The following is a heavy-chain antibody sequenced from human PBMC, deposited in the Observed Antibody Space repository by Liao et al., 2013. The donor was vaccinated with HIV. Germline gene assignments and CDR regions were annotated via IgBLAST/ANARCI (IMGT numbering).Heavy chain of an antibody. Sequence: QVQLQESGPGLVKPSETLSLTCTVSGGSISSYYWSWIRQPAGKGLEWIGRIYTSGSTNYNPSLKSRVTMSVDTSKNQFSLKLSSVTAADTAVYYCAREIPSVAAKGYYFDYWGQGTLVTVSS. CDR3: AREIPSVAAKGYYFDY. J-gene: IGHJ4*02. CDR1: GGSISSYY. CDR2: IYTSGST. D-gene: IGHD6-19*01. V-gene: IGHV4-4*07.